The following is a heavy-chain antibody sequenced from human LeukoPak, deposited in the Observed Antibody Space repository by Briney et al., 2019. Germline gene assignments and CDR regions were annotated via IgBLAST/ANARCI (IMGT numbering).Heavy chain of an antibody. CDR1: GFTFSNNA. J-gene: IGHJ4*02. CDR3: AKGPQLYSGYHPDY. D-gene: IGHD3-22*01. Sequence: QPGGSLRLSCAASGFTFSNNAMTWVRQAPGEGLEWVSTITGSDDSTYYADSVKGRFTISRVYSKNTVFLQLNNLRAEDTAMYYCAKGPQLYSGYHPDYWGQGTLVTVSS. V-gene: IGHV3-23*01. CDR2: ITGSDDST.